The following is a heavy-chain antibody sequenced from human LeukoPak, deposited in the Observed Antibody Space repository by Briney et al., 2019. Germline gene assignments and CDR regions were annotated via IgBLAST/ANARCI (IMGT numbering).Heavy chain of an antibody. V-gene: IGHV1-46*01. D-gene: IGHD3-22*01. J-gene: IGHJ4*02. Sequence: ASVKVSCKASGYTLTIYYMHWVRQAPGQGLEWMGIINPSGGSTSYAQKFQSRVTMTTDASTSTVYMQLSSLITEATTVYYYARGRRHASSGCFDYWGQGTLVTVSS. CDR1: GYTLTIYY. CDR3: ARGRRHASSGCFDY. CDR2: INPSGGST.